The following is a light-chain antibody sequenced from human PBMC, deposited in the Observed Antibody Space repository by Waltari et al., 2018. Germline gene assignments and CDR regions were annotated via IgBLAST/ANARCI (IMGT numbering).Light chain of an antibody. CDR2: DTS. J-gene: IGKJ1*01. CDR1: QSVGRS. Sequence: DIVLPQSQGALSLSPGERATLPCRASQSVGRSLAWYQQKPGQAPRLLIYDTSSRATGTPGRFSGSGSGTDFSLAISSLEPEDFAVYFCQHYVNLPVTFGQGTKVEI. CDR3: QHYVNLPVT. V-gene: IGKV3-20*01.